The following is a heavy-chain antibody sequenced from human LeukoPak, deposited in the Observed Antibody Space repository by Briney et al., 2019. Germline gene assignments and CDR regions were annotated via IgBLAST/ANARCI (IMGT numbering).Heavy chain of an antibody. J-gene: IGHJ3*02. CDR2: VHYSGST. CDR3: ARDQTSKGDAFDI. Sequence: SETLSLTCTVSGGSISSYYWSWIRQPPGKGPEWIGYVHYSGSTNYNPSLKSRVTISVDTSKNQFSLKLSSVTAADTAVYYCARDQTSKGDAFDIWGQGTMVTVSS. V-gene: IGHV4-59*01. CDR1: GGSISSYY.